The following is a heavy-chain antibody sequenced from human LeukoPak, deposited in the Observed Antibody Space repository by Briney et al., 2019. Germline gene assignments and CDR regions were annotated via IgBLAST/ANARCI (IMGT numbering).Heavy chain of an antibody. Sequence: ASVKVSCKASGYTFTGYYMHWVRQAPGQGLEWMGWINPNSGGTNYAQKFQGRVTMTRDTSISTAYMELSRLRSDDTAVYYCARARSTIFYGMDVWGQGTTVTVSS. CDR1: GYTFTGYY. D-gene: IGHD3-3*01. V-gene: IGHV1-2*02. CDR2: INPNSGGT. J-gene: IGHJ6*02. CDR3: ARARSTIFYGMDV.